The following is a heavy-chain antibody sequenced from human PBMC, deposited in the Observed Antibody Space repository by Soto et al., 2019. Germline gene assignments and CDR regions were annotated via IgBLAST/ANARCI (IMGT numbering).Heavy chain of an antibody. CDR2: IYDSGNT. J-gene: IGHJ6*02. CDR3: ASSEGAAGLTGYYYYGMDV. D-gene: IGHD6-13*01. Sequence: PSETLSLTCTVSGGSISDGAYYWGWIRQPPGKGLEWIGRIYDSGNTYNNPSLKSRLTISVDTSKNHFSLKLNSVTAADTAVYYCASSEGAAGLTGYYYYGMDVWGQGTTVTVSS. CDR1: GGSISDGAYY. V-gene: IGHV4-39*02.